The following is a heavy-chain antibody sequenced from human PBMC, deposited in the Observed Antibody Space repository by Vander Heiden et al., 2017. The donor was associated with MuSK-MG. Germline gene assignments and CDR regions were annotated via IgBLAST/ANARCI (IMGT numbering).Heavy chain of an antibody. D-gene: IGHD3-16*02. CDR1: GGSISSYY. CDR3: ARATRYYDYVWGSYRLNWFDP. V-gene: IGHV4-59*01. Sequence: QVQLQESGPGLVKPSETLSLTCTVSGGSISSYYWSGSRQPPGKGLEWIGYIYYSGSTNYNPALKSRVTISVDTSKNQFSLKLSSVTAADTAVYYCARATRYYDYVWGSYRLNWFDPWGQGTLVTVSS. J-gene: IGHJ5*02. CDR2: IYYSGST.